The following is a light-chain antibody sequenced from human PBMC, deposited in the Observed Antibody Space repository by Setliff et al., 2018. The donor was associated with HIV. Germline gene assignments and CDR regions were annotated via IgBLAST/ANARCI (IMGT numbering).Light chain of an antibody. CDR1: SSDIGRYNY. Sequence: QSALAQPPSASGSPGQSVTISCAGTSSDIGRYNYISWYQQHPGKAPKLMIYEVNKRPSGVPDRFSGSKSGNMASLTVSGLQAEDEADYYCSSYTNTPLYVFGTGTKVTVL. V-gene: IGLV2-8*01. CDR3: SSYTNTPLYV. CDR2: EVN. J-gene: IGLJ1*01.